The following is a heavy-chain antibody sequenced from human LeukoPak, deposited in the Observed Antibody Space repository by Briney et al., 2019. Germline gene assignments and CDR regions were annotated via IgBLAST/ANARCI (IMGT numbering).Heavy chain of an antibody. D-gene: IGHD2-8*02. CDR2: IKQDGREK. J-gene: IGHJ6*03. V-gene: IGHV3-7*01. CDR1: VYTFSIYW. Sequence: GGTLRLFCAASVYTFSIYWMSCVPDAPGKGLECGANIKQDGREKHYVDSVKGRFTISRDNAKNSLYLQKNSVRAEDTAVYYCARSVLDYYYYYMYVWGKGTTVTVSS. CDR3: ARSVLDYYYYYMYV.